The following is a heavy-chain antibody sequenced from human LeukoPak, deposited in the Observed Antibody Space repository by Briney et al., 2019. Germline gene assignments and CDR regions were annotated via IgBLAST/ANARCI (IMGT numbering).Heavy chain of an antibody. Sequence: SETLSLTCTVSGGSISSSSYHWGWIRQPPGKGLEWIGSIYYSWSTYYNPSLKSRVTISVDTSKNQFSLKLSSVTAADTAVYYCARRYCTGGNCYFLGPIFRWGQGTLVTVSS. CDR2: IYYSWST. D-gene: IGHD2-15*01. J-gene: IGHJ4*02. CDR1: GGSISSSSYH. V-gene: IGHV4-39*01. CDR3: ARRYCTGGNCYFLGPIFR.